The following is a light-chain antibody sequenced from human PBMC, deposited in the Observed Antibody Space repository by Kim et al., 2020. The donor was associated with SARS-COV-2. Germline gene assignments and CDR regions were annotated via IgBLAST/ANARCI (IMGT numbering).Light chain of an antibody. CDR3: QSADSSGTVV. CDR1: ALPKQY. V-gene: IGLV3-25*03. Sequence: SYELTQPPSVSVSPGQTARITCSGDALPKQYAYWYQQKQGQAPVLVIYKDSERPSGIPERFSGSSSGTTVTLTISGVQAEDEADYYCQSADSSGTVVFDG. J-gene: IGLJ2*01. CDR2: KDS.